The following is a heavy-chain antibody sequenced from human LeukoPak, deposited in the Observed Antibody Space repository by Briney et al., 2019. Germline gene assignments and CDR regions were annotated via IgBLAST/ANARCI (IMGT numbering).Heavy chain of an antibody. D-gene: IGHD2-2*01. CDR1: GGTFSSYA. Sequence: ASVKVSCKASGGTFSSYAISWVRQAPGQGLEWMGGIIPIFGTANYAQKFQGRVTITADESTSTAYMELCSLRSEDTAVYYCARDCSSTSCYQDSNWFDPWGQGTLVTVSS. CDR3: ARDCSSTSCYQDSNWFDP. V-gene: IGHV1-69*13. CDR2: IIPIFGTA. J-gene: IGHJ5*02.